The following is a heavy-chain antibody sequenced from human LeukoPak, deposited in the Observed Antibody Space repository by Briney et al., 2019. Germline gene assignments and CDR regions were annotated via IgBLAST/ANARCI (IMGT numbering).Heavy chain of an antibody. Sequence: PGGSLRLSCAASGFTASSNYMSWVRQAPGKGLEWVSVIYSGGSTYYADSVKCRFTISRDNSKNTLYLQMNSLRAEDTAVYYCARDGPIAVAGTYFDYWGQGTLVTVSS. D-gene: IGHD6-19*01. CDR3: ARDGPIAVAGTYFDY. V-gene: IGHV3-66*01. CDR2: IYSGGST. J-gene: IGHJ4*02. CDR1: GFTASSNY.